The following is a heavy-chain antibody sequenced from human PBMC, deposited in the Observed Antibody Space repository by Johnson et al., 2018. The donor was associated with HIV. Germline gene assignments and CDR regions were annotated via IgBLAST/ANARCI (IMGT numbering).Heavy chain of an antibody. CDR2: IESKADGGAA. D-gene: IGHD3-3*01. CDR3: TTAIFGVIVHAFDI. CDR1: GFTFSHAW. Sequence: MQLVESGGGVVQPGRSLRLSCAASGFTFSHAWMSWVRQAPGKGLEWVGHIESKADGGAADYAAPLEGRFTISRDDSKSTLYLQMNSLKTEDTAVYYCTTAIFGVIVHAFDIWGQGTMVTVSS. J-gene: IGHJ3*02. V-gene: IGHV3-15*04.